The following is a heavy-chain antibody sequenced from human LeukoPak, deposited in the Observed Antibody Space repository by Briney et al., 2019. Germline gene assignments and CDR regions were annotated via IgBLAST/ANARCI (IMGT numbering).Heavy chain of an antibody. J-gene: IGHJ4*02. CDR1: GYTFINYQ. CDR3: TRAWWTEACSSSSCFTPDFDY. Sequence: ASVTVSCRTSGYTFINYQIHWVRQAPDQGLEWMGRINSNSGATVFAQKFQGRVTMTRDTSINTVYMELSSLEFDDTAVYYCTRAWWTEACSSSSCFTPDFDYWGQGTPVTVSS. D-gene: IGHD2-2*02. V-gene: IGHV1-2*06. CDR2: INSNSGAT.